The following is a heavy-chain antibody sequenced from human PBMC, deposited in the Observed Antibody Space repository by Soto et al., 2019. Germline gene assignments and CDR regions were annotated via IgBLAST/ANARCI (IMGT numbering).Heavy chain of an antibody. CDR2: IYYSGST. V-gene: IGHV4-59*08. CDR3: ARRNDFWSGYYLSWFDP. J-gene: IGHJ5*02. CDR1: GYTFTGYY. Sequence: SCKASGYTFTGYYMHWVRQPPGKGLEWIGYIYYSGSTNYNPSLKSRVTISVDTSKNQFSLKLSSVTAADTAVYYCARRNDFWSGYYLSWFDPWGQGTLVTVSS. D-gene: IGHD3-3*01.